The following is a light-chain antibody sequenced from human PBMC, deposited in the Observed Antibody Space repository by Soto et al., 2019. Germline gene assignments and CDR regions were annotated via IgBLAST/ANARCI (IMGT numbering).Light chain of an antibody. CDR1: SSNIGSNT. J-gene: IGLJ2*01. CDR2: SNN. CDR3: AAWDDSLNGVV. Sequence: QAVVTQQPSASATPGQRVTISCSGGSSNIGSNTVNWYQQLPGTAPKLLIHSNNQRPSGVPDRFSGSKSGTSASLAISGLQSEDEADYYCAAWDDSLNGVVFGGGTKLTVL. V-gene: IGLV1-44*01.